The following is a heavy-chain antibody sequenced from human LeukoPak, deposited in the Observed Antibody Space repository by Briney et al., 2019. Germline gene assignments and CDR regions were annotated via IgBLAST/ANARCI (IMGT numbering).Heavy chain of an antibody. J-gene: IGHJ6*03. CDR1: GFTFSSYS. CDR2: INWNGGST. CDR3: ARLGFGEFTSYMDV. D-gene: IGHD3-10*01. V-gene: IGHV3-20*04. Sequence: PGGSLRLSCEDSGFTFSSYSMNWVRQAPGNGLEWVSGINWNGGSTGYADSVKGRFTISRDNAKNSLYLQMNSLRAEDTAVYYCARLGFGEFTSYMDVWGKGTTVTVSS.